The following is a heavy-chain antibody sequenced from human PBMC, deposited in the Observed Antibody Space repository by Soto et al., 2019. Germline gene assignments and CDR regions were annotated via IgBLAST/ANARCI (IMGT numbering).Heavy chain of an antibody. CDR1: GGTFSSYA. J-gene: IGHJ6*02. CDR3: ARGKRGTAAAGKDGMDV. D-gene: IGHD6-13*01. V-gene: IGHV1-69*01. CDR2: IIPIFGTA. Sequence: QVQLVQSGAEVKKPGSSVKVSCKASGGTFSSYAISWVRQAPGQGLEWMGGIIPIFGTANYAQKFQGRVTITADESTSTAYMELSSLRSEDTAVYYCARGKRGTAAAGKDGMDVWGQGTTVTVSS.